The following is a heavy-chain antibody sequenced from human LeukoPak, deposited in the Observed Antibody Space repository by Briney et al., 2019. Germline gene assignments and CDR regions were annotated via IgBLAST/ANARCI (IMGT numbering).Heavy chain of an antibody. D-gene: IGHD4-17*01. Sequence: GGSLRLSCAASGFTFSSYGMHWVRQAPGKGLEWVAVIWYDGSNKYYADSVKGRFTISRDNSKNTLYLQMNSLRAEDTAVYYCANYGADTGGLDYWGQGTLVTVSS. V-gene: IGHV3-33*06. J-gene: IGHJ4*02. CDR2: IWYDGSNK. CDR3: ANYGADTGGLDY. CDR1: GFTFSSYG.